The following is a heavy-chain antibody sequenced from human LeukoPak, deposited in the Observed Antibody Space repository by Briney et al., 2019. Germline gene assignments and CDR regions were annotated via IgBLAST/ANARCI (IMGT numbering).Heavy chain of an antibody. D-gene: IGHD3-22*01. J-gene: IGHJ4*02. CDR1: VGTFSSYA. CDR2: IIPIFGTA. Sequence: SSVKVSCKASVGTFSSYAISWVRQAPGPGLEGMGGIIPIFGTANYAQKFQGRVTITADESTSTAYMELSSPRSEDTAVYYCARSGSSGYPYYFDYWGQGTLVTVSS. V-gene: IGHV1-69*01. CDR3: ARSGSSGYPYYFDY.